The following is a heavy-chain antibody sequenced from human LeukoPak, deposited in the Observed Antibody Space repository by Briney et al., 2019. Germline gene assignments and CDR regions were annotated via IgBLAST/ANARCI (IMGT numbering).Heavy chain of an antibody. CDR2: FDPEDGET. Sequence: ASVKVSCKVSGYTLTELSMHWVRQAPGKGLEWMGGFDPEDGETIYAQKFQGRVTMTEDTSTDTAYMELSSLRSEDTAVYYCAGLELVFGWRFCCYMDVWGKGTTVSVS. CDR3: AGLELVFGWRFCCYMDV. CDR1: GYTLTELS. V-gene: IGHV1-24*01. D-gene: IGHD1-7*01. J-gene: IGHJ6*03.